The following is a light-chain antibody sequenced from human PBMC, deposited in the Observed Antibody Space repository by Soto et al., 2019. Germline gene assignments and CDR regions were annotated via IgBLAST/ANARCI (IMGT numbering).Light chain of an antibody. J-gene: IGKJ3*01. Sequence: EIVLTQSPGTLSLSPGERATLTCRASQSVTSSYLAWYQQKPGQAPRLLMYGASSRATGIPDRFSGSGSGTDVTLTISRLEPEDFAVYYCQQYGSSPLTFGPGTKVDIK. CDR2: GAS. V-gene: IGKV3-20*01. CDR1: QSVTSSY. CDR3: QQYGSSPLT.